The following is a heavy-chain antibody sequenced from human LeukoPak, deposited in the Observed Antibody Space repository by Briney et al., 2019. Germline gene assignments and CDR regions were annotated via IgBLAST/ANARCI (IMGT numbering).Heavy chain of an antibody. D-gene: IGHD3-10*01. Sequence: PGGSLRLSCSASGYTFSSYAMHWVRQAPGKGLEYVSAISSNGGSTYYADSVKGRFTISRGNSKNTLYLQMSSLRAEDTAVYYCVKASYGSGSYYDYWGQGTLVTVSS. V-gene: IGHV3-64D*06. CDR3: VKASYGSGSYYDY. CDR1: GYTFSSYA. CDR2: ISSNGGST. J-gene: IGHJ4*02.